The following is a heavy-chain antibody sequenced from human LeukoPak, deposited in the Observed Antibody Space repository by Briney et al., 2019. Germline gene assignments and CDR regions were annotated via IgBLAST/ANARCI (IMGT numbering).Heavy chain of an antibody. CDR3: AREGRSGAYYYYYYMDV. J-gene: IGHJ6*03. Sequence: GGSLRLSCTASGFTVSSNYMSWVRQAPGKGLEWVSVIYSGGTTYYADSVEGRFTISRDNAKNSLYLQMNSLRAEDTAVYYCAREGRSGAYYYYYYMDVWGKGTTVTVSS. D-gene: IGHD3-10*01. V-gene: IGHV3-53*01. CDR1: GFTVSSNY. CDR2: IYSGGTT.